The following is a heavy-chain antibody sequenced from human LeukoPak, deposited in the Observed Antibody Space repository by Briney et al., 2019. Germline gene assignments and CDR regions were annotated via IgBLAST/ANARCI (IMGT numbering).Heavy chain of an antibody. D-gene: IGHD2-2*01. CDR1: GFTFSSYA. V-gene: IGHV3-23*01. CDR2: ISGSGGST. J-gene: IGHJ4*02. CDR3: ARLGKYQLLWTDY. Sequence: GSLRLSCAASGFTFSSYAMSWVRQAPGKGLEWVSAISGSGGSTYYADSVKGRFTISRDNSKNTLYLQMNSLRAEDTAVYYCARLGKYQLLWTDYWGQGTLVTVSS.